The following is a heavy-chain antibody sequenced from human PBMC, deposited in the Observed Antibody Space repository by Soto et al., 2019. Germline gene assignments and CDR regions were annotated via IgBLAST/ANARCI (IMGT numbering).Heavy chain of an antibody. CDR2: IIPILGIA. CDR1: GGTFSSYT. CDR3: ATDRTGRYYDILTGLFYYYYYGMDV. V-gene: IGHV1-69*04. D-gene: IGHD3-9*01. J-gene: IGHJ6*02. Sequence: SVKVSCKASGGTFSSYTISWVRQAPGEGLEWMGRIIPILGIANYAQKFQGRVTITADKSTSTAYMELSSLRSEDTAVYYCATDRTGRYYDILTGLFYYYYYGMDVWGQGTTVTVSS.